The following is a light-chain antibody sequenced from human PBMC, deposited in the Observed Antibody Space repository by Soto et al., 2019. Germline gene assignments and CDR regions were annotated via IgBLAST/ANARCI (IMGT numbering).Light chain of an antibody. J-gene: IGKJ1*01. V-gene: IGKV1-5*01. CDR2: DAS. CDR1: QSISSW. CDR3: QQYNSSPK. Sequence: DIQMTQSPSTLSASVGDRVTITCRASQSISSWLAWYQQKPGKAPKLLIYDASSLESGVPSRFSGSGSGTEFTLTISSLQPDDFATYYCQQYNSSPKFGQGTKVAIK.